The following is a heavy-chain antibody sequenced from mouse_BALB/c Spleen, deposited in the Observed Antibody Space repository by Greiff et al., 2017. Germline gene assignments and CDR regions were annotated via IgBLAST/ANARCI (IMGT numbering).Heavy chain of an antibody. V-gene: IGHV5-4*02. D-gene: IGHD2-10*02. CDR1: GFTFSDYY. CDR3: ARDQTYGNYGYFDV. J-gene: IGHJ1*01. Sequence: EVKLMESGGGLVKPGGSLKLSCAASGFTFSDYYMYWVRQTPEKRLEWVATISDGGSYTYYPDSVKGRFTISRDNAKNNLYLQMSSLKSEDTAMYYCARDQTYGNYGYFDVWGAGTTVTVSS. CDR2: ISDGGSYT.